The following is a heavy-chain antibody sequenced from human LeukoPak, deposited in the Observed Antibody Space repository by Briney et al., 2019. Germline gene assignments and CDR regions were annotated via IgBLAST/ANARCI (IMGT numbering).Heavy chain of an antibody. D-gene: IGHD3-10*01. CDR2: IFYSGST. CDR3: ARDGASPRGPLEGMDV. CDR1: GGSISSYY. V-gene: IGHV4-59*01. J-gene: IGHJ6*02. Sequence: KASETLSLTCTVSGGSISSYYWSWIRQPPGKGLEWIGYIFYSGSTNYNPSLKSRVTISVDTSKNQFSLKLSSVTAADTAVYYCARDGASPRGPLEGMDVWGQGTTVTVSS.